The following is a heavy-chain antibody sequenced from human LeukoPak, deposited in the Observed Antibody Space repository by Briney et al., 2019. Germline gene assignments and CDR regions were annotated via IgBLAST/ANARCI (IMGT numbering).Heavy chain of an antibody. CDR3: ARGPADCSGGSCSTPYYYYYYGMDV. Sequence: SETLSLTCTVSGGSISSYYWSWIRQPAGKGLEWIGRIYTSGSTNYNPSLKSRVTMSVDTSKNQFSLKLSSVTAADTAVYYCARGPADCSGGSCSTPYYYYYYGMDVWGQGTTVTVSS. CDR1: GGSISSYY. D-gene: IGHD2-15*01. J-gene: IGHJ6*02. V-gene: IGHV4-4*07. CDR2: IYTSGST.